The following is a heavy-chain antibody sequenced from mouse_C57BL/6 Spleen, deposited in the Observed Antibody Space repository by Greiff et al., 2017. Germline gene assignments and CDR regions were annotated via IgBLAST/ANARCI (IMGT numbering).Heavy chain of an antibody. J-gene: IGHJ2*01. V-gene: IGHV1-82*01. CDR2: IYPGDGDT. CDR1: GYAFSSSW. Sequence: VQLQQSGPELVKPGASVKISCKASGYAFSSSWMNWVKQRPGKGLEWIGLIYPGDGDTNYNGKVKGKATLTADKSSSTAYMQLSSLPSEDSAVYFCARGKAHYFGCWGQGTTLTVAS. CDR3: ARGKAHYFGC.